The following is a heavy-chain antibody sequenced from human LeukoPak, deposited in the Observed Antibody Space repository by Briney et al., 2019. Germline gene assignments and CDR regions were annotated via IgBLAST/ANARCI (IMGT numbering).Heavy chain of an antibody. J-gene: IGHJ5*02. D-gene: IGHD6-25*01. CDR3: ARTPYSSGSSWFDP. CDR2: IYPGDSDT. V-gene: IGHV5-51*01. CDR1: GYTFTNYW. Sequence: GESLKISCKGSGYTFTNYWIGWVRQMPGKRLEWMGIIYPGDSDTRYSPSFQGQVTISADKSISTAYLQWSSLKASDTALFYCARTPYSSGSSWFDPWGQGTLVTVSS.